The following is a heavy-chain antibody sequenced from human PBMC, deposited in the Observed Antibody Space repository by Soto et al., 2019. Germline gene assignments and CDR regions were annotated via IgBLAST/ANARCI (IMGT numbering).Heavy chain of an antibody. Sequence: QLQLQESGPGLVKPSETLSLTCTVSDDSIGRSNYFWGWIRQPPGKGLEWIGNIFYSGNTHYNPSLEGRVTISLDTSNHHSSLRVSSVTAADTAVYYGARHLYSGDSSGSFGYWGPGALVIVSS. J-gene: IGHJ4*02. CDR1: DDSIGRSNYF. CDR3: ARHLYSGDSSGSFGY. V-gene: IGHV4-39*01. CDR2: IFYSGNT. D-gene: IGHD6-19*01.